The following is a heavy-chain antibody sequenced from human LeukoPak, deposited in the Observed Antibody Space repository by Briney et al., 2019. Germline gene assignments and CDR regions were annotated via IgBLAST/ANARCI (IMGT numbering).Heavy chain of an antibody. Sequence: GGSLRLSCAASGFTFSSYWMSWFRQAPGKGLEWVTNIKHDGSNKYYVDSVKGRFTISRDNAKNSLYLQMNSLRVEDTAVYYCARDWFDGDDDRFDYWGQATLVTVSS. CDR2: IKHDGSNK. CDR1: GFTFSSYW. J-gene: IGHJ4*02. CDR3: ARDWFDGDDDRFDY. D-gene: IGHD4-17*01. V-gene: IGHV3-7*03.